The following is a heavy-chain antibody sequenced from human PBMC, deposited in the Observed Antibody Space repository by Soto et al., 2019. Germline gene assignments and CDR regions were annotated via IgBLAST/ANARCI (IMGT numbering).Heavy chain of an antibody. J-gene: IGHJ4*02. D-gene: IGHD3-22*01. V-gene: IGHV5-51*01. Sequence: PGESLKISCKGSGYSFTSYWIGWVRQMPGKGLEWMGIIYPGDSDTRYSPSFQGQVTISADKSISTAYLQWSSLKASDTAMYYCARHAPGGYYDSSGYYYGPDYWGQGTLVTVSS. CDR3: ARHAPGGYYDSSGYYYGPDY. CDR1: GYSFTSYW. CDR2: IYPGDSDT.